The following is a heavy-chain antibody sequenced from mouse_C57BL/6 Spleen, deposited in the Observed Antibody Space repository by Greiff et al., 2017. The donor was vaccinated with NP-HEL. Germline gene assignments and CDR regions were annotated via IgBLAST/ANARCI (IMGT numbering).Heavy chain of an antibody. J-gene: IGHJ4*01. CDR2: IDPEDGDT. CDR1: GFNIKDYY. V-gene: IGHV14-1*01. CDR3: TPITTVPPYAMDY. D-gene: IGHD1-1*01. Sequence: EVQLQQSGAELVRPGASVKLSCTASGFNIKDYYMHWVKQRPEQGLEWIGRIDPEDGDTEYAPKFQGKATMTADTSSNTAYLQLSSLTSEDTAVYYCTPITTVPPYAMDYWGQGTSVTVSS.